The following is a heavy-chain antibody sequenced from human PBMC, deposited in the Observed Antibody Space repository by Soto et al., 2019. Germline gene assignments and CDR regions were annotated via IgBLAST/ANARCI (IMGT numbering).Heavy chain of an antibody. D-gene: IGHD2-8*02. V-gene: IGHV3-48*01. CDR1: GFTLTDYG. CDR2: ISSSTKTI. Sequence: EVQLVESGGLLVQPGGSLRLSCAASGFTLTDYGMNWVRQAPGKGLEWLSYISSSTKTIYYADSVRGRFTISRDNAKNSLYLQMNSLRAEDTAVYYCARVVSKTSPLDYWGQGTLVTVSS. CDR3: ARVVSKTSPLDY. J-gene: IGHJ4*02.